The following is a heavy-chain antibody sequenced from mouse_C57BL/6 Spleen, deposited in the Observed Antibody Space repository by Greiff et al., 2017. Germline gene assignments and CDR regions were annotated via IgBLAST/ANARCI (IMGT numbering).Heavy chain of an antibody. D-gene: IGHD6-5*01. CDR2: IRNKANGYTT. CDR3: ARYTYCDWYFEV. CDR1: GFTFTDYY. J-gene: IGHJ1*03. Sequence: EVQGVESGGGLVQPGGSLSLSCAASGFTFTDYYMSWVRQPPGKALEWFGFIRNKANGYTTEYSASVKGRFTISRDNSHSILYLQLHALSAEDSATYYCARYTYCDWYFEVWGTGTTVTVSS. V-gene: IGHV7-3*01.